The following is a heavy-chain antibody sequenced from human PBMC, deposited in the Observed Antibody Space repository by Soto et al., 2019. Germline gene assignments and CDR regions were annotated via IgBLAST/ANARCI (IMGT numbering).Heavy chain of an antibody. CDR3: AKDGHGYSYGGDAFDI. CDR2: ISWNSGSI. Sequence: EVQLVESGGGLVQPGRSLRLSCAASGFTFDDYAMHWVRQAPGKGLEWVSGISWNSGSIGYADSVKGRFTISRDNAKNSLYLQMNSLRAEDTALYYCAKDGHGYSYGGDAFDICGQGTMVTVSS. V-gene: IGHV3-9*01. CDR1: GFTFDDYA. J-gene: IGHJ3*02. D-gene: IGHD5-18*01.